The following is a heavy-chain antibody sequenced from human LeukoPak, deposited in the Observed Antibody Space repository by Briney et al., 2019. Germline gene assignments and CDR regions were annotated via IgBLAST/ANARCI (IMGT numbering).Heavy chain of an antibody. CDR1: GFTFDDYA. D-gene: IGHD6-13*01. CDR3: AKDIGPSGAGRFFDY. J-gene: IGHJ4*02. V-gene: IGHV3-9*01. Sequence: GRSLRLSCAASGFTFDDYAMHWVRQAPGKGLEWASGISWNSGSIGYADSVKGRFTISRDNAKNSLYLQMNSLRAEDTALYYCAKDIGPSGAGRFFDYWGQGTLVTVSS. CDR2: ISWNSGSI.